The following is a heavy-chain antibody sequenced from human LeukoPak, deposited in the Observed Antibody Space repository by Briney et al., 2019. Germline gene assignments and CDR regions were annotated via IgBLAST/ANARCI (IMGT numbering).Heavy chain of an antibody. CDR1: GLTFSSYA. CDR3: ASRASEWELLYYFDY. Sequence: GSSLRLSCAASGLTFSSYAMQWVRQAPGKGLEWVAVISYDGSNKYYADSVKRRFTISRDNSKNTLYLQMNSLRAEDTAVYYCASRASEWELLYYFDYWGQGTLVTVSS. J-gene: IGHJ4*02. CDR2: ISYDGSNK. V-gene: IGHV3-30-3*01. D-gene: IGHD1-26*01.